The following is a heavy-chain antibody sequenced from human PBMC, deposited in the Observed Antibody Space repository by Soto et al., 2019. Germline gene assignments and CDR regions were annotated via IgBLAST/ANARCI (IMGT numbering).Heavy chain of an antibody. CDR3: AKAYSSSWGYYYYGMDV. Sequence: QVQLVESGGGVVQPGRSLRLSCAASGFTFSSYGMHWVRQAPGKGLEWVAVISYDGSNKYYADSVKGRFTISRDNSKNTLYLQMTSLRAEDTAVYYCAKAYSSSWGYYYYGMDVWGQGTTVSVSS. CDR1: GFTFSSYG. J-gene: IGHJ6*02. D-gene: IGHD6-13*01. V-gene: IGHV3-30*18. CDR2: ISYDGSNK.